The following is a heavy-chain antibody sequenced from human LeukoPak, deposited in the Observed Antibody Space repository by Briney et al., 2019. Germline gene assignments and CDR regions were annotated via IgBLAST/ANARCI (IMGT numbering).Heavy chain of an antibody. V-gene: IGHV3-23*01. CDR2: ISGSGGST. D-gene: IGHD1-1*01. J-gene: IGHJ4*02. Sequence: GGSLRLSCAASGFTFSSYAMSWVRQAPGKGLEWVSAISGSGGSTYYADSVKGRFTISRDNSKNTLYLQMNSLRAQDTAVYYCAKDYSPGPAYYFDYWGQGTLVTVSS. CDR1: GFTFSSYA. CDR3: AKDYSPGPAYYFDY.